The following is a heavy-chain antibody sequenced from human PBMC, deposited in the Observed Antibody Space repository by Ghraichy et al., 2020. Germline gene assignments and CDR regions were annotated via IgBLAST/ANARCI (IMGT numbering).Heavy chain of an antibody. D-gene: IGHD3-22*01. J-gene: IGHJ3*02. CDR3: AKDLPPYYYDSRGYYAPETNDAFGI. CDR1: GFIFSSYA. V-gene: IGHV3-23*01. CDR2: ISGSGGST. Sequence: GGSLRLSCAASGFIFSSYAMSWVRQAQGKGLEWVSAISGSGGSTYYADSVKGRFTISRDNSKNTLYLQMNSLRAEDTAVYYCAKDLPPYYYDSRGYYAPETNDAFGIWGQGTMVTVSS.